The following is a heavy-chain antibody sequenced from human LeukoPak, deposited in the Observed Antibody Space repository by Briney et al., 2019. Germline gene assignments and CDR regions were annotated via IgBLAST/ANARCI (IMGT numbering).Heavy chain of an antibody. D-gene: IGHD3-10*01. CDR3: AREGFYGSGSSPSLYFDY. V-gene: IGHV3-30-3*01. CDR1: GFTFRNYV. J-gene: IGHJ4*02. CDR2: TSSDLNVK. Sequence: GGSLRLSCAASGFTFRNYVIHWVRQAPGKGLEWVAVTSSDLNVKLYADSVKGRFTISRDNSRSTLYLQMNSLRPEDTAIYYCAREGFYGSGSSPSLYFDYWGQGTLVTVSS.